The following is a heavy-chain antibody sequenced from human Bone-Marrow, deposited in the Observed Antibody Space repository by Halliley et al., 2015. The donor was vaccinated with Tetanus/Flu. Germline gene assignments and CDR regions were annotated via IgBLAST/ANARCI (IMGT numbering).Heavy chain of an antibody. Sequence: TLSLTCTVSGGSISSNYWGWIRQPPGKGLQWIGSIYYSGDTFYNPSLKSRVTISVDTSKKQFSLKLSSATATDTAVYFCARAQLFCSGGACYGDKRSWYFDLWGRGPLVTVSS. D-gene: IGHD2-21*01. CDR1: GGSISSNY. J-gene: IGHJ2*01. CDR3: ARAQLFCSGGACYGDKRSWYFDL. V-gene: IGHV4-39*01. CDR2: IYYSGDT.